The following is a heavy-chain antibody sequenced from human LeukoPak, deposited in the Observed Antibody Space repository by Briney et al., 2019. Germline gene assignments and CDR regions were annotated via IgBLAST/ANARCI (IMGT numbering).Heavy chain of an antibody. CDR2: INPNSGGT. CDR1: GYTFTGYY. V-gene: IGHV1-2*06. D-gene: IGHD3-16*01. CDR3: AREETYYDYVWGSLIVRNWFDP. J-gene: IGHJ5*02. Sequence: ASLKVSCKASGYTFTGYYMHWVRQAPGQGLEWIGRINPNSGGTNYAQKFQGRVTMTRDTSISTAYMELSRLRSDDTAVYYCAREETYYDYVWGSLIVRNWFDPWGQGTLVTVSS.